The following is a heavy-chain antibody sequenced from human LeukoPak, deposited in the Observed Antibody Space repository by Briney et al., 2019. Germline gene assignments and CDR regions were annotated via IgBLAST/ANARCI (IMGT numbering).Heavy chain of an antibody. V-gene: IGHV3-23*01. Sequence: GGSLTLSCAASGFTFSSYAMSWVRQPPGKGLEWVSAISGSGASTYYADSVKGRFTISRDNSKNTLYLQMNSLRAEDTAVYYCARRATPSPHFDYWGQGTLVTVSS. J-gene: IGHJ4*02. CDR1: GFTFSSYA. D-gene: IGHD2-15*01. CDR2: ISGSGAST. CDR3: ARRATPSPHFDY.